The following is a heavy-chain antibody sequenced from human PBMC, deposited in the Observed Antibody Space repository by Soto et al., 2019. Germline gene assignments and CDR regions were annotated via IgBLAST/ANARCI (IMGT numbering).Heavy chain of an antibody. Sequence: QVQLLQSGAEVKKPGASVKVSCKASGYTFTSYGISWVRQAPGQGLEWMGYISSYYGNTNYAQNLQGRVTMTTDTSTSTAYMELRSLRSDDTAVYYCARDPRGTIFGVVIPTYYYGMDVWGQGTTVTVSS. D-gene: IGHD3-3*01. CDR2: ISSYYGNT. J-gene: IGHJ6*02. CDR1: GYTFTSYG. V-gene: IGHV1-18*01. CDR3: ARDPRGTIFGVVIPTYYYGMDV.